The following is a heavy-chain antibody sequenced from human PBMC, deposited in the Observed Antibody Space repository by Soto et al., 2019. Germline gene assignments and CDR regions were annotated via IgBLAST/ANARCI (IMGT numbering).Heavy chain of an antibody. V-gene: IGHV3-48*03. CDR2: ISDSGRTI. Sequence: GSLRISCAASGFPFSSYAINWVRQTPYKGLEWLSYISDSGRTIHYADSVKGRFTISRDNAKNSLYLQMNSLRADDTAVYYCTRDGSWGQGTLVTVSS. CDR1: GFPFSSYA. J-gene: IGHJ5*02. CDR3: TRDGS. D-gene: IGHD5-12*01.